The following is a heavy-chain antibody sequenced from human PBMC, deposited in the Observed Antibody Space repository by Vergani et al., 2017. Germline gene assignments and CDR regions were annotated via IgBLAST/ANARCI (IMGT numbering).Heavy chain of an antibody. D-gene: IGHD1-1*01. CDR1: GYTFTSFD. Sequence: QVQLVQSGAEVKKPGSSVKVSCKASGYTFTSFDINWVRQATGQGLEWMGWMNPNSGNTGYAQKFQGRVTMTRNTSISTAYMELSSLRSEDKAVYYCARESGRTTEDLVGYYYGMDVWGQGTTVTVSS. V-gene: IGHV1-8*01. CDR2: MNPNSGNT. CDR3: ARESGRTTEDLVGYYYGMDV. J-gene: IGHJ6*02.